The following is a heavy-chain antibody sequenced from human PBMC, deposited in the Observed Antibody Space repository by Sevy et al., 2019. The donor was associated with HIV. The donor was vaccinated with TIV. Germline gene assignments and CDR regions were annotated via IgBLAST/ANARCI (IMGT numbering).Heavy chain of an antibody. CDR2: MYNTWST. Sequence: SETLSLTCTVSGGSISSYLWSWIRQPPGRGLEWIGYMYNTWSTNYNPSLKSRVTISLDTSKNQFSLKLSSGTAADTAVYYCARHQTTAVLYAFDLWGQGTMVTVSS. J-gene: IGHJ3*01. D-gene: IGHD2-21*02. V-gene: IGHV4-59*08. CDR3: ARHQTTAVLYAFDL. CDR1: GGSISSYL.